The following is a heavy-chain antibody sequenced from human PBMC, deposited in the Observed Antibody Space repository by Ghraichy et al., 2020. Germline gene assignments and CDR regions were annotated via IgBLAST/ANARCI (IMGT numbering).Heavy chain of an antibody. D-gene: IGHD3-22*01. Sequence: SETLSLTCTVSGGSISSYYWSWIRQPPGKGLEWIGYIYYSGSTNYNPSLKSRVTISVDTSKNQFSLKLSSVTAADTAVYYCARGPRRYYDSSGYLDYYYYGMDVWGQGTTVTVSS. CDR1: GGSISSYY. CDR2: IYYSGST. CDR3: ARGPRRYYDSSGYLDYYYYGMDV. J-gene: IGHJ6*02. V-gene: IGHV4-59*01.